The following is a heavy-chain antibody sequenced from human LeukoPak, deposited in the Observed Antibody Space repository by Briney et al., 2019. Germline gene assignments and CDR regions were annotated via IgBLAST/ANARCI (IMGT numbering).Heavy chain of an antibody. Sequence: ASVKVSCKASGGTFSSYAISWVRQAPGQGLECMGGIIPIFGTANYAQKFQGRVTITTDESTSTAYMELSSLRSEDTAVYYCARGDYVAFDIWGQGTMVTVSS. V-gene: IGHV1-69*05. J-gene: IGHJ3*02. CDR3: ARGDYVAFDI. CDR2: IIPIFGTA. D-gene: IGHD4-17*01. CDR1: GGTFSSYA.